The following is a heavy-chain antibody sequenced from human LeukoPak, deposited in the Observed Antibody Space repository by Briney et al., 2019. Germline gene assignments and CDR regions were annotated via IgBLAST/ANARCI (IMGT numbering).Heavy chain of an antibody. CDR2: IKQDGSEK. V-gene: IGHV3-7*01. Sequence: GGSLSLSCAASGFTFSSYWMSWVRQAPGKGLEWLANIKQDGSEKYYVDSVKGRFIISRDNAKNSLYLQMNSLRAEDTAVYYCAKGAFRDQVQGYYYMDVWGKGTTVTVSS. CDR3: AKGAFRDQVQGYYYMDV. CDR1: GFTFSSYW. J-gene: IGHJ6*03. D-gene: IGHD3-10*01.